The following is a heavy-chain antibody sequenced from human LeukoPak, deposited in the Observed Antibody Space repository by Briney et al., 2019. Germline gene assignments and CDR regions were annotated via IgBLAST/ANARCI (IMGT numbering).Heavy chain of an antibody. CDR3: ARASWPLGSYYMDV. J-gene: IGHJ6*03. D-gene: IGHD3-10*01. CDR2: ISSSGSTI. CDR1: GFTFSSYE. V-gene: IGHV3-48*03. Sequence: GGSLRLSCAASGFTFSSYEMNWVRQAPGKGLEGVSYISSSGSTIYYADSVKGRFTISRDNAKNSLYLQMNSLRAEDTAVYYCARASWPLGSYYMDVWGKGTTVTISS.